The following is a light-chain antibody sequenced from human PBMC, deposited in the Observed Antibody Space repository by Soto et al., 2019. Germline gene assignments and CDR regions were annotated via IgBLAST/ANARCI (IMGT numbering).Light chain of an antibody. CDR3: QHYDNLPYT. Sequence: DIQMTQSPSSLSASVGDRVTITCQASQDISNYLNWYQQKPGEAPKVLIFDASSLETGVPSRFSGSGSGTDFTFTISSLQPEDIATYYCQHYDNLPYTFGQGTKLEI. V-gene: IGKV1-33*01. J-gene: IGKJ2*01. CDR1: QDISNY. CDR2: DAS.